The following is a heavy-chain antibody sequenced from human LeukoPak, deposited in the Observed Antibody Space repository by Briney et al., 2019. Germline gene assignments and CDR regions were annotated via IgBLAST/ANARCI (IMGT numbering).Heavy chain of an antibody. J-gene: IGHJ5*02. D-gene: IGHD3-10*01. Sequence: SETLSLTRTVSGGSISSYYWNWIRQHPGKGLEWIGYIYYSGSTYYNPPLKSRLTISVDTSKNQFSLKLRSVTAADTAVYYCARDRATVVRGITRWFDPWGQGTLVTVSS. CDR3: ARDRATVVRGITRWFDP. V-gene: IGHV4-59*06. CDR1: GGSISSYY. CDR2: IYYSGST.